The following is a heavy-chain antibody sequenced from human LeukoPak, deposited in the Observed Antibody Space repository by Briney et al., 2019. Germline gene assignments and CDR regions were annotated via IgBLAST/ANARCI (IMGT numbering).Heavy chain of an antibody. D-gene: IGHD4-23*01. V-gene: IGHV1-8*01. CDR2: IHPNSGKT. J-gene: IGHJ4*02. CDR1: GYTFRSYE. Sequence: ASVKLSCKASGYTFRSYEINWVRQAPGQGLEWVGWIHPNSGKTGYAQKFQGRVTMTRDTSTETAFMELSSLKFDDTAVFYCARGHYGGNRYFDIWGQGTLVTVSS. CDR3: ARGHYGGNRYFDI.